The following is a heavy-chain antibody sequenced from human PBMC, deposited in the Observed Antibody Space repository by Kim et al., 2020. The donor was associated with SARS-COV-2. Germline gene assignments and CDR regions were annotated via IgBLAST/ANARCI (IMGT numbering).Heavy chain of an antibody. V-gene: IGHV4-31*03. CDR1: GGSISSGGYY. D-gene: IGHD3-22*01. Sequence: SETLSLTCTVSGGSISSGGYYWSWIRQHPGKGLERIGYIYYSGSTYYNPSLKSRVTISVDTSKNQFSLKLSSVTAADTAVYYCASRPTYYYDKKTNGYYGMDVWGQGTTVTVSS. J-gene: IGHJ6*02. CDR2: IYYSGST. CDR3: ASRPTYYYDKKTNGYYGMDV.